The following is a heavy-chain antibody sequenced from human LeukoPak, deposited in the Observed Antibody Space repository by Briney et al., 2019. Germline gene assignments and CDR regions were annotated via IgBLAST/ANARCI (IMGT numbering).Heavy chain of an antibody. J-gene: IGHJ4*02. CDR1: GFTFSHHW. CDR2: IKQDGTEK. D-gene: IGHD1-26*01. CDR3: VRDWEGAFDY. V-gene: IGHV3-7*01. Sequence: GGSLRLSCAVSGFTFSHHWMIWVRQAPGKGLEWVANIKQDGTEKYYVDSVKGRFTISRDNAKNSLYLQMNSLRAEDTAVYYCVRDWEGAFDYWGQGTLVTVSS.